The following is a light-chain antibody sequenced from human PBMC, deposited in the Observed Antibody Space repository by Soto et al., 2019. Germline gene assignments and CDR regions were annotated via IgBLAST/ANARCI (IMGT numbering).Light chain of an antibody. CDR2: DAS. V-gene: IGKV1-33*01. Sequence: DIQMTQSPSSLSASVGDRVTITCQASQDISNYLNWYQQKPGKAPKLLIYDASNLETGVPSRFNGSGSGTDFPFTISSLQPEDIATYYCQQYDNLPLTFGGGTKVEIK. CDR3: QQYDNLPLT. CDR1: QDISNY. J-gene: IGKJ4*01.